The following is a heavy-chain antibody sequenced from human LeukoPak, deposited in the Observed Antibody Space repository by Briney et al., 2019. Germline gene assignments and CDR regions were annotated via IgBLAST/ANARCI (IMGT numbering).Heavy chain of an antibody. J-gene: IGHJ4*02. V-gene: IGHV3-66*02. CDR2: IYRDGKT. Sequence: GGSLRLSCAASGFTVSSHYMTWVRQAPGRGLEWVSVIYRDGKTYYADSVKGRFTISRDNSKNTLYLQMNSLKTEDTAVYYCAREDTGDLAFDYWGQGTLVAVSS. CDR3: AREDTGDLAFDY. CDR1: GFTVSSHY. D-gene: IGHD1-1*01.